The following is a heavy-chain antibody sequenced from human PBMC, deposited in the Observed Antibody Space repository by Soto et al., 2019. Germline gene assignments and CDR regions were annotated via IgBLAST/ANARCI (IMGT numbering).Heavy chain of an antibody. CDR2: IYYSGST. CDR1: GGSISSYY. CDR3: AILKGPLDYDSSGYGDY. V-gene: IGHV4-59*01. D-gene: IGHD3-22*01. Sequence: SETLSLTCTVSGGSISSYYWSWIRQPPGKGLEWIGYIYYSGSTNYNPSLKCRVTISVDTSKNQFSLKLSSVTAADTAVYYCAILKGPLDYDSSGYGDYWGQGTLVTVSS. J-gene: IGHJ4*02.